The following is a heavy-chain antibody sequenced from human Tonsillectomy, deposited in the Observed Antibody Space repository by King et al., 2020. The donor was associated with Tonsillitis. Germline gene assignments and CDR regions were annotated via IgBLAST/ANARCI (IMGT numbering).Heavy chain of an antibody. V-gene: IGHV3-23*04. D-gene: IGHD6-19*01. Sequence: VQLVESGGGLVQPGGSLRLSCAASGFTFSSYAMAWVRKPPGKGWEGASTVGPIVVRKNSADFVKGRFTISRDNSKNTLYLQMDSLRAEDTAVFYCAREIGSSGWYTVDYWGQGTLVTVSS. CDR1: GFTFSSYA. CDR3: AREIGSSGWYTVDY. J-gene: IGHJ4*02. CDR2: VGPIVVRK.